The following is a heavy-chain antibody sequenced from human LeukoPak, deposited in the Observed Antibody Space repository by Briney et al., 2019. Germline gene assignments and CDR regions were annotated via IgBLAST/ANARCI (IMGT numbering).Heavy chain of an antibody. CDR2: IKQDGSER. V-gene: IGHV3-7*02. J-gene: IGHJ4*02. Sequence: GGSLRLSCEASGFSFTNAWMSWVRQAPGKGLEWVANIKQDGSERYSVDSLKGRFTISRDNAKNSLYLQMNSLRADDTAVYYCCAGSGSYIYWGQGTLVSVSS. CDR3: CAGSGSYIY. CDR1: GFSFTNAW. D-gene: IGHD3-10*01.